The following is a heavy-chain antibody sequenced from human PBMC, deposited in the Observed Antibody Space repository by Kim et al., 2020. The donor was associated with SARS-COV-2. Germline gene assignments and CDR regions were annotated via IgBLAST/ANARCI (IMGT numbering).Heavy chain of an antibody. V-gene: IGHV3-48*01. J-gene: IGHJ5*02. Sequence: YADSVKGRFTVSRDNAKNSVYLQMNSLRAEDTAVYYCVRSVAGMDNWVDPWGQGTLVTVSS. CDR3: VRSVAGMDNWVDP. D-gene: IGHD6-19*01.